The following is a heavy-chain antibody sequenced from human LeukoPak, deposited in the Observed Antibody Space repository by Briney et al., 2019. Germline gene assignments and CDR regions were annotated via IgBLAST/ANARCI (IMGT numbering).Heavy chain of an antibody. CDR1: GFTFSSYA. CDR3: ARGLEGITMVRGVIPIGMDV. CDR2: ISGSGGST. D-gene: IGHD3-10*01. J-gene: IGHJ6*04. V-gene: IGHV3-23*01. Sequence: GGFLRLSCAASGFTFSSYAMSWVRQAPGKGLEWVSAISGSGGSTYYADSVKGRFTISRDNSKNTLYLQMNSLRAEDTAVYYCARGLEGITMVRGVIPIGMDVWGKGTTVTVSS.